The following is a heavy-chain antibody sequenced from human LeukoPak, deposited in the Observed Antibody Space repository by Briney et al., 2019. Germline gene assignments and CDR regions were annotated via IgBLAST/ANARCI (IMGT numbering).Heavy chain of an antibody. D-gene: IGHD2-2*01. CDR1: GYTFSSYA. CDR2: IIPIFGTA. CDR3: ARGPGCSSTSCHFYYYYMDV. J-gene: IGHJ6*03. Sequence: SVKVSCKASGYTFSSYAISWVRQAPGQGLEWMGGIIPIFGTANYAQKFQGRVTITADESTSTAYMELSSLRSEDTAVYYCARGPGCSSTSCHFYYYYMDVWGKGTTVTVSS. V-gene: IGHV1-69*13.